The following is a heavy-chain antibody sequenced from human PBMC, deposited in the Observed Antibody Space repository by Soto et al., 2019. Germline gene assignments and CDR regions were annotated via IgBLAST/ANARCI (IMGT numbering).Heavy chain of an antibody. CDR2: INWDGRIA. CDR3: AISQDRGGRTTFIY. Sequence: GGSLRLSCAASGFIFDDFTMHWVRLVPGKGLQWVSYINWDGRIAMYADSAKGRFTISRDNAENSLYLQMNSLRAEDTALYYCAISQDRGGRTTFIYWGQGTQVTVSS. V-gene: IGHV3-43*01. CDR1: GFIFDDFT. D-gene: IGHD3-16*01. J-gene: IGHJ4*02.